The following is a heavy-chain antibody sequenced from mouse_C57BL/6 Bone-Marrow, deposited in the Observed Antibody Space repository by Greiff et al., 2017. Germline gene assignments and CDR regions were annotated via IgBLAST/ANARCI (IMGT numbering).Heavy chain of an antibody. V-gene: IGHV1-82*01. CDR2: IYPGDGDT. CDR3: AGRGDY. CDR1: GYAFSSSW. Sequence: QVQLQQSGPALVKPGASVKISCKASGYAFSSSWMNWVKQRPGKGLEWIGRIYPGDGDTNYNGKFKGKATLTADKSSSTAYMQLSSLTSEDSAVYFCAGRGDYWGQGTSVTVSS. J-gene: IGHJ4*01.